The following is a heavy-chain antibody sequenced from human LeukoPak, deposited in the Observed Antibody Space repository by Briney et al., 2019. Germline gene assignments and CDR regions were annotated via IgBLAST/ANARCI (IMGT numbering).Heavy chain of an antibody. CDR2: ITASGDRT. CDR3: ATTVTSGTYFDY. CDR1: GFTFSDYV. J-gene: IGHJ4*02. V-gene: IGHV3-23*01. D-gene: IGHD4-17*01. Sequence: GGSLRLSCAASGFTFSDYVMIWVRQAPGKGLEWVSGITASGDRTFYGDSVRGRFTMSRDNSKNTLYLQMNSLRAEDTAVYYCATTVTSGTYFDYWGQGTLVTVSS.